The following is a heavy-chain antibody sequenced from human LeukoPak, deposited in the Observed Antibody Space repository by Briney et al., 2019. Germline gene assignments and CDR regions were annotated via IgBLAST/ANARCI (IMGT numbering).Heavy chain of an antibody. CDR1: GFTFSGSA. D-gene: IGHD3-9*01. V-gene: IGHV3-73*01. CDR3: TSPASNYDILTGSVYYYYGMDV. Sequence: PGGSLRLSCTASGFTFSGSAMHWVRQASGKGLEWVGRIRSKANSYATAYAASVKGRFTISRDDSKNTAYLQMNSLKTEDTAVYYCTSPASNYDILTGSVYYYYGMDVWGQGTTVTVSS. J-gene: IGHJ6*02. CDR2: IRSKANSYAT.